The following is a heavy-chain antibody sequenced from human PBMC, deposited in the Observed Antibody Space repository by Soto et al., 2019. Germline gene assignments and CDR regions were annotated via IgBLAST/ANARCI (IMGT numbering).Heavy chain of an antibody. D-gene: IGHD1-26*01. J-gene: IGHJ2*01. CDR1: GFTFSSYA. V-gene: IGHV3-30-3*01. Sequence: QVQLVESGGGVVQPGRSLRLSCAASGFTFSSYAMHWVRQAPGKGLEWVAVISYDGSNKYYADSAKGRFTISRDNSKNTLYLQMNSLRAEDTAVYYCARDLYSGSYYGWYFDLWGRGTLVTVSS. CDR2: ISYDGSNK. CDR3: ARDLYSGSYYGWYFDL.